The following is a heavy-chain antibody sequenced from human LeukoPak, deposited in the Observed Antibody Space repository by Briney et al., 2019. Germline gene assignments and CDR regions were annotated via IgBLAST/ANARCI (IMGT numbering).Heavy chain of an antibody. CDR3: ARDFEERGYYLADFDY. Sequence: PGGSLILSCAGSGFAFSAYIMNWVRRAPGKGLEWVSSITSSSSFIYYADSVKGRFTISRDNAKNSLSLQVNSLRADDTAVYYCARDFEERGYYLADFDYWGQGTLVTVSS. J-gene: IGHJ4*02. CDR2: ITSSSSFI. CDR1: GFAFSAYI. D-gene: IGHD3-22*01. V-gene: IGHV3-21*06.